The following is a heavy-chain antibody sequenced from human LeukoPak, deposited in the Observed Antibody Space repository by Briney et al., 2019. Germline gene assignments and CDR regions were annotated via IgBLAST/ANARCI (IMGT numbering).Heavy chain of an antibody. Sequence: SETLSLTCTVSGGSISSSSYYWGWIRQPPGKGLKWIGSIYYSGSTYYNPSLKNRVTISVDTPKNQSSLKLSSVTAADTAVYYCARDGGGYSGSLFGYWGQGTLVTVSS. CDR1: GGSISSSSYY. V-gene: IGHV4-39*07. J-gene: IGHJ4*02. CDR2: IYYSGST. CDR3: ARDGGGYSGSLFGY. D-gene: IGHD1-26*01.